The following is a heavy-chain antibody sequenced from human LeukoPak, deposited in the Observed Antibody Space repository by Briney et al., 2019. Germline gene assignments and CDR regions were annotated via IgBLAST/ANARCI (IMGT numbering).Heavy chain of an antibody. CDR1: GGSFSSYP. Sequence: SETLSLTCAVYGGSFSSYPWTWIRQPPGKGLEWIGQIIHSGSTKYNPSLNGRVTMSVDTSKNQFSLKLTSVTAADTAVYYCARGAPGYWGQRTLVTVSS. J-gene: IGHJ4*02. CDR2: IIHSGST. CDR3: ARGAPGY. V-gene: IGHV4-34*12. D-gene: IGHD4/OR15-4a*01.